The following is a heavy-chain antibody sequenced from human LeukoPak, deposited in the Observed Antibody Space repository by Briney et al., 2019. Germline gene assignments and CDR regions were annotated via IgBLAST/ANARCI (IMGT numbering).Heavy chain of an antibody. D-gene: IGHD3-3*01. CDR2: IYYSGNT. CDR3: ARAGQGDFWSGLRYFDY. J-gene: IGHJ4*02. CDR1: GGSISGYY. Sequence: KPSETLSLTCTVSGGSISGYYWNWIRQPPGKGLEWIGYIYYSGNTNYNPSLKSRVTISVDTSKNHFSLKLSSVTAADTAVYYCARAGQGDFWSGLRYFDYWGQGTLVTVSS. V-gene: IGHV4-59*01.